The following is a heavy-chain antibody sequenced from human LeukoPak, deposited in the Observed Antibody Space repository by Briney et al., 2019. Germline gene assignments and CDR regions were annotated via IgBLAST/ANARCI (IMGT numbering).Heavy chain of an antibody. D-gene: IGHD6-6*01. Sequence: ASVKVSCKASGYTFTGYFMHWVRQAPGQGPEWMGWINSKSGGTNYVQKFQGRVSMTRDTSTSTFFMELRRLTSDDTAVYYCARDLWGSSSGGGYSGNYYYYYMDVWGKGTTVTVSS. V-gene: IGHV1-2*02. J-gene: IGHJ6*03. CDR1: GYTFTGYF. CDR3: ARDLWGSSSGGGYSGNYYYYYMDV. CDR2: INSKSGGT.